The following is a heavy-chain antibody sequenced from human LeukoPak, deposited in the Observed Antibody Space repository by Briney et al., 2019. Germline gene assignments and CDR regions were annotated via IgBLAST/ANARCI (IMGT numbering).Heavy chain of an antibody. CDR1: GYTFTSYG. CDR3: ARIGYYDSSGYYGGAFDY. V-gene: IGHV1-18*01. CDR2: ISAYNGNT. Sequence: ASVKVSCKASGYTFTSYGISWVRQAPGQGLEWMGWISAYNGNTNYAQKLQGRVTMTTDTSTSTAYMELRSLRSDDTAVYYCARIGYYDSSGYYGGAFDYWGQGTLVTVSS. D-gene: IGHD3-22*01. J-gene: IGHJ4*02.